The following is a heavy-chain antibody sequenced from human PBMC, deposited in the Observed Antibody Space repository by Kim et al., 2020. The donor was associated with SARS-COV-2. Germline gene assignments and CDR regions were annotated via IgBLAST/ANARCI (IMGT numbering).Heavy chain of an antibody. Sequence: GGSLRLSCAASGFTFSSYSMNWVRQAPGKGLEWVSYISSSSSTIYYADSVKGRFTISRDNAKNSLYLQMNSLRAEDTAVYYCASEWWELLRLYYYGMDVWGQGTTVTVSS. CDR2: ISSSSSTI. D-gene: IGHD1-26*01. V-gene: IGHV3-48*01. J-gene: IGHJ6*02. CDR1: GFTFSSYS. CDR3: ASEWWELLRLYYYGMDV.